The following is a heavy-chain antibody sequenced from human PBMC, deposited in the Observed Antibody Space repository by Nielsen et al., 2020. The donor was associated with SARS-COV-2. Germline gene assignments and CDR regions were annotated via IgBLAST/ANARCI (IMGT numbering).Heavy chain of an antibody. V-gene: IGHV1-69*13. CDR3: YTFGGAMGGAFDI. CDR1: GGTFSSYA. D-gene: IGHD3-16*01. CDR2: IIPIFGTA. J-gene: IGHJ3*02. Sequence: SVKVSCKASGGTFSSYAISWVRQAPGQGLEWMGGIIPIFGTANYAQKFQGRVTITADESTSTAYMELSSLRSEDTAVYYCYTFGGAMGGAFDIWGKGTMVTVSS.